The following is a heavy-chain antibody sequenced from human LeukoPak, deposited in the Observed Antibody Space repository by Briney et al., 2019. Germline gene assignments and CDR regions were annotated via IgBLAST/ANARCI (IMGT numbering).Heavy chain of an antibody. CDR3: AGAGPYGSGSYWYHYYYYYYMDV. D-gene: IGHD3-10*01. CDR2: INPSGGST. V-gene: IGHV1-46*01. Sequence: ASVKVSCKASGYTFTSYYMHWVRQAPGQGLEWMGIINPSGGSTSYAQKFQGRVTMTRDMSTSTVYMELSSLRSEDTAVYYCAGAGPYGSGSYWYHYYYYYYMDVWGKGTTVTVSS. J-gene: IGHJ6*03. CDR1: GYTFTSYY.